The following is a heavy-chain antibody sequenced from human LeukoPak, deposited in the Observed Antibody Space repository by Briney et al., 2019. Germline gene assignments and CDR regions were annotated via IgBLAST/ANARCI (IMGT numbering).Heavy chain of an antibody. D-gene: IGHD2-2*03. V-gene: IGHV1-46*01. Sequence: ASVKVSCKASGYTFTGYYMHWVRQAPGQGLEWMGIINPSGGSTSYAQKFQGRVTMTRDTSTSTVYMELSSLRSGDTAVYYCARDWILALDPWGQGTLVTVSS. CDR2: INPSGGST. CDR1: GYTFTGYY. CDR3: ARDWILALDP. J-gene: IGHJ5*02.